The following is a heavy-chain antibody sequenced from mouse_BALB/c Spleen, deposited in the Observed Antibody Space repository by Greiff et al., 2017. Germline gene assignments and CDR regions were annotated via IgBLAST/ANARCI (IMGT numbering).Heavy chain of an antibody. Sequence: VQLKESGPGLVKPSQSLSLTCSVTGYSITSGYYWNWIRQFPGNKLEWMGYISYDGSNNYNPSLKNRISITRDTSKNQFFLKLNSVTTEDTATYYCARAGGTRAMDYWGQGTSVTVSS. D-gene: IGHD4-1*01. CDR3: ARAGGTRAMDY. CDR1: GYSITSGYY. V-gene: IGHV3-6*02. CDR2: ISYDGSN. J-gene: IGHJ4*01.